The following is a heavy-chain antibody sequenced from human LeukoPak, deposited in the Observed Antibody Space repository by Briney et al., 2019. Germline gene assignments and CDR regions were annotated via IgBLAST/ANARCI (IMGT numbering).Heavy chain of an antibody. CDR3: ARPASGNDAFDI. D-gene: IGHD5-12*01. CDR2: SRNKANSYTT. CDR1: GLTLSDHY. Sequence: GGSLRLSCAVSGLTLSDHYIDWVRQAPGKGLEWVGRSRNKANSYTTEYAASVKGRFIFSRDDSRNSLYLQVNSLKTEDTAVYYCARPASGNDAFDIWGQGTMVTVSS. J-gene: IGHJ3*02. V-gene: IGHV3-72*01.